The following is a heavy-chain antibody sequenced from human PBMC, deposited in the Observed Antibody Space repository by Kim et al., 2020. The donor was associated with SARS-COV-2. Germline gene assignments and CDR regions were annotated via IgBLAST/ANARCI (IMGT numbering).Heavy chain of an antibody. D-gene: IGHD3-9*01. V-gene: IGHV1-24*01. J-gene: IGHJ4*02. CDR3: ATPYLRYFDWLPTF. Sequence: AQKFQGRVTMTEDTSTDTAYMELSSLRSEDTAVYYCATPYLRYFDWLPTFWGQGTLVTVSS.